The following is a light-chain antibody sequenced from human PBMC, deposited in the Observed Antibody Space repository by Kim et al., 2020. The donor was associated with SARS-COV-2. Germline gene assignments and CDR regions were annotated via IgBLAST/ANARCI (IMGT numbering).Light chain of an antibody. V-gene: IGKV4-1*01. Sequence: ATINSKTSQSVLYSSDNTNYLAWDQQKPGQPLELIIYWASTREAGVPDRFSGGGSGTDFTLTITSLQAEDVEVYYCQQYDASPPTLGGRTKVDI. CDR1: QSVLYSSDNTNY. CDR3: QQYDASPPT. CDR2: WAS. J-gene: IGKJ4*01.